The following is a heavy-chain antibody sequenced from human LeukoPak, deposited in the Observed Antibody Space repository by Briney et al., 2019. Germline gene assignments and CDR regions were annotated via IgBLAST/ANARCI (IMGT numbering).Heavy chain of an antibody. D-gene: IGHD5-18*01. CDR1: GGSFSGYY. V-gene: IGHV4-34*01. J-gene: IGHJ4*02. CDR2: NNHSGST. Sequence: SETLSLTCAVYGGSFSGYYWSWIRQPPGKGLEWIGENNHSGSTNYNPSLKSRVTISVDTSKNQFSLKLSSVTAADTAVYYCARFSTAMVPSYWGQGTLVTVSS. CDR3: ARFSTAMVPSY.